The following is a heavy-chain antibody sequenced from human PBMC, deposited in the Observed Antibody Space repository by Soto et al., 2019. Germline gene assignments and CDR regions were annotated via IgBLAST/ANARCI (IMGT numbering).Heavy chain of an antibody. D-gene: IGHD2-21*01. J-gene: IGHJ4*02. CDR2: INHSGSG. CDR1: GGPFNGYY. Sequence: ETLSLTCAAYGGPFNGYYWSWIRQPPGKGLEWIGEINHSGSGNYNPSLKSRVTISLDTSKNQFSLKLDSVTAADTAVYYCARVVRGWHPHFDSWRQGTLVTVSS. CDR3: ARVVRGWHPHFDS. V-gene: IGHV4-34*01.